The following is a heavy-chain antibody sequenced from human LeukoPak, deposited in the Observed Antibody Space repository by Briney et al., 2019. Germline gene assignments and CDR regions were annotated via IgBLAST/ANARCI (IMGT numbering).Heavy chain of an antibody. V-gene: IGHV3-23*01. Sequence: PGGSLRLSCAASGFTFSTYAMTWVGQAPGKGLEWVSGINSNGDEIYYADSVRGRFTISRDNSNNALYLQMDSLRTEDTAVYYCANWIGSSSRDYWGQGTLVTVSS. CDR2: INSNGDEI. J-gene: IGHJ4*02. D-gene: IGHD6-6*01. CDR1: GFTFSTYA. CDR3: ANWIGSSSRDY.